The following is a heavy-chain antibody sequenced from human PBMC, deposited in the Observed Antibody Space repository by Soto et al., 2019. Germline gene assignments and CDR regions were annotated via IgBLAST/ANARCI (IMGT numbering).Heavy chain of an antibody. Sequence: PSETLSLTCTVSGGSVRSGSYFWSWIRQPPGKGLEWLGYIYYTGNTNYTPSLKSRLTISVDSSKNQFSLKLSSVTAADTAVYYCAREKTGDLTFFDSWGQGTLVTVSS. CDR3: AREKTGDLTFFDS. D-gene: IGHD3-16*01. CDR1: GGSVRSGSYF. V-gene: IGHV4-61*01. CDR2: IYYTGNT. J-gene: IGHJ4*02.